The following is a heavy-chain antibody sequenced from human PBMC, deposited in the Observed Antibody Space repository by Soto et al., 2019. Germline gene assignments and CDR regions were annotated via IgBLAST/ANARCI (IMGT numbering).Heavy chain of an antibody. D-gene: IGHD4-17*01. V-gene: IGHV5-51*01. Sequence: PXESLKISRKGSGYSFTSYLVVWVRQMPGKGLEWMGIIYPGDSDTIYSPSFQGQVTISADKSISTAYLQWSSLKASDTAMYYCATDYGDYGPGGIGDWGQGTLVTVSS. J-gene: IGHJ4*02. CDR2: IYPGDSDT. CDR1: GYSFTSYL. CDR3: ATDYGDYGPGGIGD.